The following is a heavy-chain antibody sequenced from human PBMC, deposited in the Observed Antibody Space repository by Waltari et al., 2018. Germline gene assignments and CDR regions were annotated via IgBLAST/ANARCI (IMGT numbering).Heavy chain of an antibody. CDR1: GYTFTSYG. V-gene: IGHV1-18*01. CDR3: ARARKYNWNDYYYYMDV. D-gene: IGHD1-20*01. CDR2: ISAYNGNT. J-gene: IGHJ6*03. Sequence: QVQLVQSGAGVKKPGASVKVSCKASGYTFTSYGISWVRQAPGQGLEWMGWISAYNGNTNYAQKLQGRVTMTTDTSTSTAYMELRSLRSDDTAVYYCARARKYNWNDYYYYMDVWGKGTTVTVSS.